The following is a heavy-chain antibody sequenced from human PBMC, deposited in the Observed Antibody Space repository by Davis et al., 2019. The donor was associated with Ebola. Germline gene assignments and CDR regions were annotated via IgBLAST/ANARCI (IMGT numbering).Heavy chain of an antibody. D-gene: IGHD3-16*01. Sequence: PGGSLRLSCAASGFSFSSHWMSWVRQAPGKGLEWVANIRQAGSEKHYVDSVKGRFTISRDNAKNSLYLQMNSLRAEDTAVYYCAREAVWRFDPWGQGTLVTVSS. J-gene: IGHJ5*02. V-gene: IGHV3-7*03. CDR3: AREAVWRFDP. CDR2: IRQAGSEK. CDR1: GFSFSSHW.